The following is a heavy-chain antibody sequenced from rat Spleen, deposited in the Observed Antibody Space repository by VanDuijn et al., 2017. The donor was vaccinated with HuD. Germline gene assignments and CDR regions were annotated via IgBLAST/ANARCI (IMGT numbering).Heavy chain of an antibody. V-gene: IGHV5S13*01. Sequence: EVQLVESDGGLVQPGRSLKLSCAASGFIFSNYGMAWVRQAPTKGLEWVASITSDGGTTDYRDSVKGRFTISRDTAQNILYLQMNSPRSEDTATYYCARGDYSSPRGGYWGQGVMVTVSS. CDR2: ITSDGGTT. J-gene: IGHJ2*01. CDR1: GFIFSNYG. D-gene: IGHD1-2*01. CDR3: ARGDYSSPRGGY.